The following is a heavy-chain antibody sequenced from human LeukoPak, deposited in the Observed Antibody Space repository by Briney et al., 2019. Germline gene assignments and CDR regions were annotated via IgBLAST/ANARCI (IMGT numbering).Heavy chain of an antibody. CDR2: INHSGST. J-gene: IGHJ5*02. D-gene: IGHD1-26*01. CDR3: ASGGSPRDWFDP. CDR1: GGSFSGYY. Sequence: SETLSLTCAVYGGSFSGYYWSWIRQPPGKGLEWIGEINHSGSTNYNPSLKSRVTISVDTSKNQFSLKLSSVTAADTAVYYCASGGSPRDWFDPWGQGTLVTVSS. V-gene: IGHV4-34*01.